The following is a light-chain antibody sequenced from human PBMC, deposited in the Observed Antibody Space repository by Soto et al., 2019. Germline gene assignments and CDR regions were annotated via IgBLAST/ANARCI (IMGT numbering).Light chain of an antibody. J-gene: IGKJ5*01. CDR1: QTLVRSDGNTY. CDR3: MQGSHWPPIT. CDR2: KVS. V-gene: IGKV2-30*02. Sequence: DVVVTQTPLSLPVTLGQAASISSRSSQTLVRSDGNTYFGWFRQRPGQSRRRIIYKVSNREAGVPDRFSGSGSGTDFTLKISRVEAEDVGLYYCMQGSHWPPITFGQGTRLEI.